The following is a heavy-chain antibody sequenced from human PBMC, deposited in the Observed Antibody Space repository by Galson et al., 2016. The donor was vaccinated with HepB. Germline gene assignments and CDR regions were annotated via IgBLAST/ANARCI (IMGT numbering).Heavy chain of an antibody. CDR3: VGNFAGKGSNLAARKFDY. J-gene: IGHJ4*02. V-gene: IGHV3-64D*06. D-gene: IGHD6-6*01. CDR2: ISGTGLNT. Sequence: SLRLSCAASGFTFSIYAMHWVRQAPGKGLEYVSAISGTGLNTYYADSVKGRYTVSRDSPKNTLYLQMSGLRAEDTAVYYCVGNFAGKGSNLAARKFDYWGQGTLGAVSS. CDR1: GFTFSIYA.